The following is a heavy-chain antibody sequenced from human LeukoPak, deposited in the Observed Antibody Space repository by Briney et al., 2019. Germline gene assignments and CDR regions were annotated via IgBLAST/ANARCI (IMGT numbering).Heavy chain of an antibody. J-gene: IGHJ3*02. CDR1: GFTFSSYE. Sequence: GGSLRLSCTASGFTFSSYEMNWVRQAPEKGLEWISYISGSGISIFYADPLQGRFTVSRDNAKNSVYLQMNSLRAEDTAVYYCAREGGFRYDDAFDTWGQGTMVTVSS. CDR3: AREGGFRYDDAFDT. D-gene: IGHD3-16*02. V-gene: IGHV3-48*03. CDR2: ISGSGISI.